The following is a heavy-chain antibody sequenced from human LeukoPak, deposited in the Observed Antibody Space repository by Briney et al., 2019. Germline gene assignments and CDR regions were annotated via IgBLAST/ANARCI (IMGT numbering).Heavy chain of an antibody. CDR1: ASSLSRDA. V-gene: IGHV3-23*01. D-gene: IGHD6-19*01. J-gene: IGHJ1*01. CDR2: ITGCYGGDT. CDR3: AKDWYANIDVAGLFET. Sequence: SLQPSCAPTASSLSRDAITWVRQAGGKSLEWVSSITGCYGGDTEDAVSVKGRFTISRDMSRSTVDLHMSSLRAEDTAMYYCAKDWYANIDVAGLFETWGQGNLGTVSS.